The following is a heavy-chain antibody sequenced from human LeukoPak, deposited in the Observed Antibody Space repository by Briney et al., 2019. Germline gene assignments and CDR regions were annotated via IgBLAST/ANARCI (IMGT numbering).Heavy chain of an antibody. CDR1: GYTFTSYD. Sequence: GASVKVSCKASGYTFTSYDINWVRQATGQGLEWMGWISAYNGNTNYAQKLQGRVTMTTDTSTSTAYMELRSLRSDDTAVYYCARADYYDSSGPRDYWGQGTLVTVSS. D-gene: IGHD3-22*01. CDR3: ARADYYDSSGPRDY. CDR2: ISAYNGNT. V-gene: IGHV1-18*01. J-gene: IGHJ4*02.